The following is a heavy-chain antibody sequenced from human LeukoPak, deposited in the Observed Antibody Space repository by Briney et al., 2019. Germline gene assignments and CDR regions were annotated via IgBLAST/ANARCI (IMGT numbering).Heavy chain of an antibody. CDR2: IKSKTDGGTT. Sequence: SGGSLRLSCAASGFTFTNAWMNWVRQAPGKGLEWVGRIKSKTDGGTTDYAAPVKGRFTISRDDSKNTLYLQMSSLKTEDTAVYYCTTTPTKYYDFWSAYNDYWGQGTLVTVSS. D-gene: IGHD3-3*01. V-gene: IGHV3-15*07. J-gene: IGHJ4*02. CDR1: GFTFTNAW. CDR3: TTTPTKYYDFWSAYNDY.